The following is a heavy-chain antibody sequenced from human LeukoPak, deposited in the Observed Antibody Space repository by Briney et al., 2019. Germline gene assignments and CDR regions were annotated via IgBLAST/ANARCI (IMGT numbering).Heavy chain of an antibody. CDR3: AKKLSRMSGTPWGDFHY. Sequence: GGSLRLSCAASGFTFSSFAMNWVRQAPGKGLEWVSTISATGGTTTYAESVKGRFTISRDNSKNTLYVQMDSLRAEDTAIYYCAKKLSRMSGTPWGDFHYWGQGALVTVSS. CDR2: ISATGGTT. V-gene: IGHV3-23*01. D-gene: IGHD1-1*01. CDR1: GFTFSSFA. J-gene: IGHJ4*02.